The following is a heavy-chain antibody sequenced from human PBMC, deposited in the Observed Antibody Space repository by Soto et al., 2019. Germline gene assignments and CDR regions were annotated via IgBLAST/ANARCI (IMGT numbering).Heavy chain of an antibody. D-gene: IGHD2-21*02. V-gene: IGHV1-18*01. CDR1: GYTFTNYG. CDR3: ARDLAHCGGDCYSDVFDI. Sequence: QVQLVQSGFEVKKPGASVKVSCKASGYTFTNYGISWVRQAPGQGLEWMGWISPYNGDANYAQMLQGRLTMTTDTSTSTVYMELRSLRIDDTAVYYCARDLAHCGGDCYSDVFDIWGQGTMVTVSS. CDR2: ISPYNGDA. J-gene: IGHJ3*02.